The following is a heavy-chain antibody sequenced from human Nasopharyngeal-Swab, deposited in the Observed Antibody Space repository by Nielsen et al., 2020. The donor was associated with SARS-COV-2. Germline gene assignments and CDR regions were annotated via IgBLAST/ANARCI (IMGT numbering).Heavy chain of an antibody. Sequence: SCAASGFTFADYAMHWVRQAPGKGLEWISGINWNGGRIGYADSVKGRFTISRDNAKKSLYLQMNSLRPEDTALYYCTKATSLYYYDSSGYRPWYCDYWGQGTLVTVSS. CDR3: TKATSLYYYDSSGYRPWYCDY. V-gene: IGHV3-9*01. J-gene: IGHJ4*02. D-gene: IGHD3-22*01. CDR1: GFTFADYA. CDR2: INWNGGRI.